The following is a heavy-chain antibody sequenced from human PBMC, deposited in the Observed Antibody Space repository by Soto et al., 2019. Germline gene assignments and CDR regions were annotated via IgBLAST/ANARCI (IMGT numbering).Heavy chain of an antibody. J-gene: IGHJ6*02. Sequence: SETLSLTCAVSGYSISSGYYWGWIRQPPGKGLEWIGTIYHSGSTYYNPSLKSRVTISVDTSKNQFSLKLSSVTAADTAVYYCARALYCSGGSCSPLRGMDVWGQGTTVTVSS. CDR2: IYHSGST. D-gene: IGHD2-15*01. CDR1: GYSISSGYY. V-gene: IGHV4-38-2*01. CDR3: ARALYCSGGSCSPLRGMDV.